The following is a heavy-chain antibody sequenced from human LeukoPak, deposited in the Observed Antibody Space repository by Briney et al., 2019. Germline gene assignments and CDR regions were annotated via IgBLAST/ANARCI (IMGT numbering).Heavy chain of an antibody. CDR3: AREGGGDSTLDY. J-gene: IGHJ4*02. Sequence: SETLSLTCTVSGGSISSGDYYWSWIRQPPGRGREWIGYIYYSGSTYYNPSLKSRVTISVDTSKNQFSLKLSSVTAADTAVYYCAREGGGDSTLDYWGQGTLVTVSS. V-gene: IGHV4-30-4*01. CDR1: GGSISSGDYY. D-gene: IGHD2-21*02. CDR2: IYYSGST.